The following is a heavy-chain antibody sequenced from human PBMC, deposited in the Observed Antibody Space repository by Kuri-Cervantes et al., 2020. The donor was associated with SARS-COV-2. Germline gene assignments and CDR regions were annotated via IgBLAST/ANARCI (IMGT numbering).Heavy chain of an antibody. CDR1: GATFSTYG. J-gene: IGHJ4*02. V-gene: IGHV1-69*13. Sequence: SVKVSCKASGATFSTYGFSWVRQAPGQGLEWMGGIIPFFGTPNYALKFEGRVTITADESTSTAYMEMSSLRFEDTAVYFCARDVGYGGTCKLDITYFDYWGQGTLVTVSS. CDR3: ARDVGYGGTCKLDITYFDY. CDR2: IIPFFGTP. D-gene: IGHD4-23*01.